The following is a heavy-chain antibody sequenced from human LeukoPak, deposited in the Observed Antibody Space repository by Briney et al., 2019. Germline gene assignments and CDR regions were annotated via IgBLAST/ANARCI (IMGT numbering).Heavy chain of an antibody. Sequence: WASVKVSCKASGYTFTGYYMHWVRQAPGQGLEWMGWINPNSGGTNYAQKFQGRVTMTRDTSISTAYMELSRLRSDDTAVYYCARGGNYYDSSGYYVEYYFDYWGQGTLVTVSS. D-gene: IGHD3-22*01. J-gene: IGHJ4*02. CDR1: GYTFTGYY. V-gene: IGHV1-2*02. CDR3: ARGGNYYDSSGYYVEYYFDY. CDR2: INPNSGGT.